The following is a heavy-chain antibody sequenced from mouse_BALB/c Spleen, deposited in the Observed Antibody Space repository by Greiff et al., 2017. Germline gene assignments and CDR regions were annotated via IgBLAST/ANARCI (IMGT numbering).Heavy chain of an antibody. CDR3: ARDHYYGSSYDY. CDR2: IRNKANGYTT. D-gene: IGHD1-1*01. Sequence: EVKLVESGGGLVQPGGSLRLSCATSGFTFTDYYMSWVRQPPGKALEWLGFIRNKANGYTTEYSASLKGRFTISRDNSQSILYLQMNTLRAEDSATYYCARDHYYGSSYDYWGQGTTLTVSS. V-gene: IGHV7-3*02. J-gene: IGHJ2*01. CDR1: GFTFTDYY.